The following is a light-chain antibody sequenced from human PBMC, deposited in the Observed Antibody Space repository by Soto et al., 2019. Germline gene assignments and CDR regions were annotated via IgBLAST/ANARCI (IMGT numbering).Light chain of an antibody. Sequence: QSVLTQPASVSGYPGQSITISCTGTSSDVARYNYVSWYQQHPVKAPKLIIYDVANRPSGVSDRFSASKSGNTASLTISGLQADDEADYYCSSYTSSSTPYVFGTGTKVTVL. V-gene: IGLV2-14*01. CDR3: SSYTSSSTPYV. J-gene: IGLJ1*01. CDR2: DVA. CDR1: SSDVARYNY.